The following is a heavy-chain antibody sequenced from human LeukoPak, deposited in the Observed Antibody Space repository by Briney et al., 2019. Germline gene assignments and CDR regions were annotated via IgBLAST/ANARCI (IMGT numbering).Heavy chain of an antibody. CDR1: GFTFSSYA. J-gene: IGHJ4*02. V-gene: IGHV3-23*01. CDR2: ISGSGGST. Sequence: GGSLRLSCAASGFTFSSYAMSWVRQAPGKGLEWVSAISGSGGSTYYADSVKGRFTISRDNSKNTMYLQMNSLRAEDTAVYYCAKDSYYYDSSGYDYWGQGTLVTVSS. D-gene: IGHD3-22*01. CDR3: AKDSYYYDSSGYDY.